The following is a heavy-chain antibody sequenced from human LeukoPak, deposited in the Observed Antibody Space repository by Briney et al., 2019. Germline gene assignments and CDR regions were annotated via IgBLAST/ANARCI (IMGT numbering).Heavy chain of an antibody. D-gene: IGHD6-19*01. V-gene: IGHV1-2*02. CDR3: ARDWSYSSGSNDAFDI. CDR1: GYTFTGYY. Sequence: ASVKVSCKASGYTFTGYYMHWVRQAPGQGLEWMGWINPNSGGTNYAQKFQGRVTMTRDTSISTAYMELSRLRSDDTAVYYCARDWSYSSGSNDAFDIWGQGTMVTVPS. J-gene: IGHJ3*02. CDR2: INPNSGGT.